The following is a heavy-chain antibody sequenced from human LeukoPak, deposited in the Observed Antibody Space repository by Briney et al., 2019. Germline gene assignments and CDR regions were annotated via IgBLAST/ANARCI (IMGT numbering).Heavy chain of an antibody. Sequence: GRSLRLSCAASGFTFSSYVMHWVRQAPGKGLEWVAVIWYDGFNKYYADSVKGRFTISRDNSKNTLYLQMNSLRAEDTAVYYCARDEYFDSSVYYPPFDYWGQGTLVTVSS. D-gene: IGHD3-22*01. CDR1: GFTFSSYV. V-gene: IGHV3-33*01. CDR3: ARDEYFDSSVYYPPFDY. CDR2: IWYDGFNK. J-gene: IGHJ4*02.